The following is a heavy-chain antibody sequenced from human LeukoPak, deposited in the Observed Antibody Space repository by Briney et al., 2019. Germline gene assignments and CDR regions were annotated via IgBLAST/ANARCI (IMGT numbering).Heavy chain of an antibody. CDR1: EFTFSNYW. D-gene: IGHD6-19*01. J-gene: IGHJ4*02. CDR3: ATTVAGYPDDYFDY. V-gene: IGHV3-7*01. Sequence: GGSLRLSCAASEFTFSNYWMNWVRQAPGKGLERVAHTNQDGSKNYYVDSVKGRFTISRDNAKNSLYLRLNSLRAEDTAVYYCATTVAGYPDDYFDYWGQGTLVTVSS. CDR2: TNQDGSKN.